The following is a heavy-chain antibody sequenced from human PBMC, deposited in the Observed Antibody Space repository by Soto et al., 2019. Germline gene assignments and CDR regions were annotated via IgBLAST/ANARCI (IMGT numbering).Heavy chain of an antibody. CDR2: ISAYNGNT. D-gene: IGHD3-3*01. V-gene: IGHV1-18*01. J-gene: IGHJ4*02. CDR3: ARAGYDFWSGYYPHFDY. CDR1: GYTFTSYG. Sequence: QVQLVQSGAEVKKPGASVKVSCKASGYTFTSYGISWVRQAPGQGLEWMGWISAYNGNTNYAQKLQGRVTMTTDTPTSTAYMVLRSLRSDDTAVYYCARAGYDFWSGYYPHFDYWGQGTLVTVSS.